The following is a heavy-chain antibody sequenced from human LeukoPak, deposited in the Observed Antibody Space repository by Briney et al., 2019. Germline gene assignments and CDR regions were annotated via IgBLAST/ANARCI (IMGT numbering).Heavy chain of an antibody. V-gene: IGHV3-7*01. Sequence: GGSLRLSCAASGFTFSRYWMTWVRQSPGKGLEWVANINQDGSEKYYGDSVTGRFTISRDNAENSLFLQMNSLRADGTGVYYCARAREAPANVFPDHWGQGVVVTVPS. CDR2: INQDGSEK. CDR1: GFTFSRYW. J-gene: IGHJ4*02. CDR3: ARAREAPANVFPDH. D-gene: IGHD2-15*01.